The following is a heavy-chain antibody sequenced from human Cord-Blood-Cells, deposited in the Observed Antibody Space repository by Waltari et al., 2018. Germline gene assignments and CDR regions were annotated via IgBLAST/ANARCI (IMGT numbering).Heavy chain of an antibody. CDR1: GWSFRGYY. D-gene: IGHD3-16*01. J-gene: IGHJ4*02. CDR3: ARLMGDY. Sequence: QVQLQQWGAGLLKPSETLSLTCAVYGWSFRGYYWSWIRQPPGKGLEWIGEINHSGSTNYNPSLKSRVTISVDTSKNQFSLKLSSVTAADTAVYYCARLMGDYWGQGTLVTVSS. CDR2: INHSGST. V-gene: IGHV4-34*01.